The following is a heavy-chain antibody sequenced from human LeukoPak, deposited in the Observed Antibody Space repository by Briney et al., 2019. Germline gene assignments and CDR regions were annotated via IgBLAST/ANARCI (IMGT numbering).Heavy chain of an antibody. Sequence: PGGSLRLPCAASGFTFDDYAMHWVRQAPGKGLEWVSGISWNSGSIGYADSVKGRFTISRDNAKNSLYLQMNSLRAEDTALYYCAKDIAYSSSSGYFDYWGQGTLVTVSS. CDR3: AKDIAYSSSSGYFDY. D-gene: IGHD6-6*01. CDR1: GFTFDDYA. V-gene: IGHV3-9*01. CDR2: ISWNSGSI. J-gene: IGHJ4*02.